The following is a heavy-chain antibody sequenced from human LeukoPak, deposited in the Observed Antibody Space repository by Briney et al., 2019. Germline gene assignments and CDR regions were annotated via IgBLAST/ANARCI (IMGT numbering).Heavy chain of an antibody. V-gene: IGHV3-15*01. Sequence: PGGSLRLSCAASGFTFSNDAMSWVRQAPGKGLEWVGRTKSKTDGATTDYAAPVKGRFTISTDDSQNTLYLQMNSLKTEDTAVYYCTTFESWGQGTLVTVSS. J-gene: IGHJ4*02. CDR3: TTFES. CDR2: TKSKTDGATT. CDR1: GFTFSNDA.